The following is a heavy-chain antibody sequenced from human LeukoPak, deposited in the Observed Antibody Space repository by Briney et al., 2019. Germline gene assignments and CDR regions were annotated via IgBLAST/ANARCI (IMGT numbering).Heavy chain of an antibody. CDR3: ARVGNSSGRAYSDY. Sequence: SETLSLTCTVSGGSISSYYWSWIRQPPGKGLEWIGYIYYSGSTNYNPSLKSRVTISVDTSKNQFSLKLSSVTAADTAVYYCARVGNSSGRAYSDYWGQGTLVTVSS. D-gene: IGHD3-22*01. CDR1: GGSISSYY. J-gene: IGHJ4*02. CDR2: IYYSGST. V-gene: IGHV4-59*01.